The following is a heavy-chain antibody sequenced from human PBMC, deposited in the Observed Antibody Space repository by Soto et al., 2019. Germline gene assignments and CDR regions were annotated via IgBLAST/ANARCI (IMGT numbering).Heavy chain of an antibody. D-gene: IGHD1-26*01. CDR3: ARAPREGRYYYYGMDV. V-gene: IGHV4-31*03. Sequence: TVSGGSISSGGYYWSWIRQHPGKGLEWIGYIYYSGSTYYNPSLKSRVTISVDTSKNQFSLKLSSVTAADTAVYYCARAPREGRYYYYGMDVWGQGTTVTVSS. J-gene: IGHJ6*02. CDR2: IYYSGST. CDR1: GGSISSGGYY.